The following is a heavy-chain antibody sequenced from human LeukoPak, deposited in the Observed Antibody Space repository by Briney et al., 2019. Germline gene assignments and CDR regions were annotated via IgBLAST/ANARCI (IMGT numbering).Heavy chain of an antibody. Sequence: GGSLRLSCAASGFTFSSYAMHWVRQAPGKGLEWVAVISYDGSNKYYADSVEGRFTISRDNSKNTLYLQMNSLRAEDTAVYYCARGSYCSGGSCYSVTPKDFDYWGQGTLVTVSS. CDR3: ARGSYCSGGSCYSVTPKDFDY. D-gene: IGHD2-15*01. CDR2: ISYDGSNK. V-gene: IGHV3-30*04. J-gene: IGHJ4*02. CDR1: GFTFSSYA.